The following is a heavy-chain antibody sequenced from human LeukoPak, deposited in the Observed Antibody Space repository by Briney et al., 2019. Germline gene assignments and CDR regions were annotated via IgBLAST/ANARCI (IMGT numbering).Heavy chain of an antibody. Sequence: GGSLRLSCAASGFTFSSYAMTWVRQAPDKGLEWVSVIYSGGSTYYADSVKGRFTISRDNSKNTLYLQMNSLRAEDTAVYYCARGEITIFGVVEEWGQGTLVTVSS. CDR2: IYSGGST. V-gene: IGHV3-53*01. CDR1: GFTFSSYA. D-gene: IGHD3-3*01. J-gene: IGHJ4*02. CDR3: ARGEITIFGVVEE.